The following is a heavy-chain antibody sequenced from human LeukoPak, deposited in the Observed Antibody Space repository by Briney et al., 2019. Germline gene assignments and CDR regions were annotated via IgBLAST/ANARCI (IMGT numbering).Heavy chain of an antibody. D-gene: IGHD6-13*01. CDR2: INAGNGNT. V-gene: IGHV1-3*01. CDR1: GYTFTTYA. Sequence: ASVKVSCKASGYTFTTYAMHWVRQAPGQRLEWMGWINAGNGNTKYSQKFQGRVTITRDTSASTAYMELNSLRSEDTAVYYCARSPLAAADWFDPWGQGTLVTVSS. J-gene: IGHJ5*02. CDR3: ARSPLAAADWFDP.